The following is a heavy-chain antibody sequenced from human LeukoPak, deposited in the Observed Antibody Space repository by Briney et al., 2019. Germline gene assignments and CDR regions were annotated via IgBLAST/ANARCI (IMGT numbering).Heavy chain of an antibody. CDR3: TRGPPPRSNIGAPTKLDGQKYIDY. V-gene: IGHV3-49*04. CDR2: IRSKAYGGTT. CDR1: GFTFDDYV. D-gene: IGHD6-13*01. Sequence: PGRSLRLSCTASGFTFDDYVLSWVRQAPGKGLEWVGFIRSKAYGGTTGYAASVKGRFIISGDDSKSIAYLQMNSLQTEDTAVYYCTRGPPPRSNIGAPTKLDGQKYIDYWGQGTLVTVSS. J-gene: IGHJ4*02.